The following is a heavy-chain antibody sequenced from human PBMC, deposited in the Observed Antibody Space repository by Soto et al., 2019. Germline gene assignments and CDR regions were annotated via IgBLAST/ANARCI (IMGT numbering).Heavy chain of an antibody. Sequence: EVQLVESGGGLVKPGGSLRLSCVASGSTFSHAWMTWVRQAPGKGLEWVGRIKSETDGGTIDYAAPVKGRFTISRDDSKNTLYLQMNSLKTEDTAVYYCLSAFDCWGQGTLVTVSS. CDR2: IKSETDGGTI. J-gene: IGHJ4*02. V-gene: IGHV3-15*01. D-gene: IGHD6-19*01. CDR1: GSTFSHAW. CDR3: LSAFDC.